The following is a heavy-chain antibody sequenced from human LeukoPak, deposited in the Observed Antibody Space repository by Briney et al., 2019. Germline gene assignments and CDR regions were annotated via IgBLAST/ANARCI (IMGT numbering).Heavy chain of an antibody. CDR1: GGSISSGNYY. J-gene: IGHJ6*02. CDR2: FFYSGST. CDR3: ARAFGFRGIAVAGTNGDYYYGMDV. D-gene: IGHD6-19*01. V-gene: IGHV4-39*07. Sequence: SETLSLTCTVSGGSISSGNYYWGWIRQPPGKGLEWIGSFFYSGSTYYNPSLKSRVTISVDTSKNQFSLKLSSVTAADTAVYYCARAFGFRGIAVAGTNGDYYYGMDVWGQGTTVTVSS.